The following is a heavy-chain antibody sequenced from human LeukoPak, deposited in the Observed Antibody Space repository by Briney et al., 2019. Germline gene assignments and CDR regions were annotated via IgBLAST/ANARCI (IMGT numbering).Heavy chain of an antibody. CDR3: AKDDRDIVVVVAATVEYFQH. Sequence: TGGSLRLSCAASGFTFSSYAMSWVRQAPGKGLEWVSAISGSGGSTYYADSVKGRFTISRDNSKNTLCLQMNSLRAEDTAVYYCAKDDRDIVVVVAATVEYFQHWGQGTLVTVSS. J-gene: IGHJ1*01. V-gene: IGHV3-23*01. D-gene: IGHD2-15*01. CDR1: GFTFSSYA. CDR2: ISGSGGST.